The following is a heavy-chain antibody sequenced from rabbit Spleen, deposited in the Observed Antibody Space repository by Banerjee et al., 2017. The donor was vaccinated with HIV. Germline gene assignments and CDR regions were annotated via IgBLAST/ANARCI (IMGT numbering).Heavy chain of an antibody. CDR1: GFSFSDRDV. CDR2: INAATGKP. D-gene: IGHD1-1*01. J-gene: IGHJ4*01. CDR3: ARDLVGVIGWNFYL. Sequence: QEQLVESGGGLVQPEGSLTLTCKASGFSFSDRDVMCWVRQAPGKGLEWIACINAATGKPVDATWAKGRFTISRTSSATVTLRMTSLTAADTAPYFCARDLVGVIGWNFYLWGPGTLVTVS. V-gene: IGHV1S45*01.